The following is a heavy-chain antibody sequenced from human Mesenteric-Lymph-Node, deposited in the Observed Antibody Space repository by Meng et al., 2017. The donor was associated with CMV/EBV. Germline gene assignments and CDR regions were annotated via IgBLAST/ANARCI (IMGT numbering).Heavy chain of an antibody. CDR2: ISSDGSNK. CDR1: GFTLSSYV. V-gene: IGHV3-30-3*01. Sequence: GESLKISCAASGFTLSSYVMHWVRQAPGKGLEFVAVISSDGSNKYYAASVKGRFTISRDNSKNTLYLQLDSLRPEDTAVYYCARPYNSVDFWNGYSYYLDYWGQGVLVTVSS. J-gene: IGHJ4*02. CDR3: ARPYNSVDFWNGYSYYLDY. D-gene: IGHD3-3*01.